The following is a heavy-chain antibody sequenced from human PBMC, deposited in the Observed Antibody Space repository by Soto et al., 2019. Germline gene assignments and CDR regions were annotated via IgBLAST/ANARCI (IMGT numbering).Heavy chain of an antibody. J-gene: IGHJ4*02. CDR2: ISGSGGNT. CDR3: ARGLGSYDGSAFYYPKVDFDY. Sequence: EVQLLESGGGLVQPGGSLRLSCAASGFTFSSYAMSWVRQAPGKGLEWVSAISGSGGNTYYADSVKGRFTISRDNSRNTLYLQMNSLRAEDTALYYCARGLGSYDGSAFYYPKVDFDYWGQGTLVTVSS. CDR1: GFTFSSYA. D-gene: IGHD3-22*01. V-gene: IGHV3-23*01.